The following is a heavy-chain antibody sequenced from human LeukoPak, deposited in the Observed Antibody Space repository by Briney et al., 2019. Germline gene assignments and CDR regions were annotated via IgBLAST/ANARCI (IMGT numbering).Heavy chain of an antibody. CDR3: ARVGCDFWSGYNRHGNWFDP. CDR2: INPSGGST. CDR1: GYTFTSYY. J-gene: IGHJ5*02. Sequence: ASVKVSCKASGYTFTSYYMHWVRQAPGQGLEWMGIINPSGGSTSYAQKFQGRVTMTRDMSTSTVYMELSSLRSEDTAVYYCARVGCDFWSGYNRHGNWFDPWGQGTLVTVSS. V-gene: IGHV1-46*01. D-gene: IGHD3-3*01.